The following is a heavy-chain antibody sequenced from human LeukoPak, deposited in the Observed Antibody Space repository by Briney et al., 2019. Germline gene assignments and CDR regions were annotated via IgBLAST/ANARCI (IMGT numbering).Heavy chain of an antibody. V-gene: IGHV4-34*01. CDR2: INHSGST. D-gene: IGHD6-6*01. Sequence: SETLSLTCAVYGGSFSGYYWSWIRQPPGKGLEWLGEINHSGSTNYNPSLKSRVTISVDTSKNQFSLKLSSVTAADTAVYYCARAPGYSSSSGGLDPWGQGTLVTVSS. CDR1: GGSFSGYY. CDR3: ARAPGYSSSSGGLDP. J-gene: IGHJ5*02.